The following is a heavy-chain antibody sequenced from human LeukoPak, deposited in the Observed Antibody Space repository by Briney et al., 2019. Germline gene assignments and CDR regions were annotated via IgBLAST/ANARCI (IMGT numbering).Heavy chain of an antibody. Sequence: PGGSLRLSCAASGFIFSTYWMTWVRQAPGKGLEWVANIKQDGSEKYYIDSVKGRFTISRDNAKNSLYLQMNSLRAEDTAVYYCARLEWYYGSGNYQSFDYWGQGTLVTVSS. D-gene: IGHD3-10*01. CDR1: GFIFSTYW. CDR2: IKQDGSEK. CDR3: ARLEWYYGSGNYQSFDY. J-gene: IGHJ4*02. V-gene: IGHV3-7*01.